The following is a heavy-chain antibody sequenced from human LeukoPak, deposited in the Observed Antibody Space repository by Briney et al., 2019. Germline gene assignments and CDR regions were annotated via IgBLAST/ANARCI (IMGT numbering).Heavy chain of an antibody. J-gene: IGHJ4*02. CDR1: GYTFTSYY. D-gene: IGHD6-19*01. V-gene: IGHV1-46*01. Sequence: ASVKVSCKASGYTFTSYYMHWVRQAPGQGLEWMGIINPSGGSTSYAQKFQGRVTMTRNTSTSTVYMELSSLRSENTAVYYCAREDSSGWYVFDYWGQGTLVTVSS. CDR3: AREDSSGWYVFDY. CDR2: INPSGGST.